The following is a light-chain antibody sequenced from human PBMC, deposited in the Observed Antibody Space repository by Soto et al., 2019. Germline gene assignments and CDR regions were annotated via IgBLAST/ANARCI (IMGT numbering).Light chain of an antibody. V-gene: IGLV1-40*01. CDR1: SSNIGAGYD. CDR3: QSYDSSLSALYV. J-gene: IGLJ1*01. CDR2: GNS. Sequence: QPVLTQPPSMSGAPGQRVTISCTGSSSNIGAGYDVHWYQQLPGTAPKLLIYGNSNRPSGVPDRFSGSKSGTSASLAITGLQAEDEADYYCQSYDSSLSALYVFGTGTKLTVL.